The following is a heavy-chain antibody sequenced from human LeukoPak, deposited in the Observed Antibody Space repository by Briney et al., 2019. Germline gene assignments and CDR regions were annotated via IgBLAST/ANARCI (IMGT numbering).Heavy chain of an antibody. CDR3: ARGCGGDCYPPDY. CDR2: ISHDGTNK. J-gene: IGHJ4*02. Sequence: PGGSLRLSCAASGFTFSSYGIHWVRQAPGKGLEWVAVISHDGTNKYYEDSVKGRFTISRDNAKNSLYLQMNSLRAEDTAVYYCARGCGGDCYPPDYWGQGTLVTVSS. V-gene: IGHV3-30*03. D-gene: IGHD2-21*02. CDR1: GFTFSSYG.